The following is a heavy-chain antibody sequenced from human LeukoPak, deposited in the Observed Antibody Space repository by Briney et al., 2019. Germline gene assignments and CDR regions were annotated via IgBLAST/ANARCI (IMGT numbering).Heavy chain of an antibody. D-gene: IGHD4-23*01. CDR1: GGSFSGYY. V-gene: IGHV4-34*01. CDR2: INHSGST. CDR3: ARAPRWVYGGNSPFDY. Sequence: SETLSLTCAVYGGSFSGYYWSWIRQPPGKGLEWIGEINHSGSTNYNPSLKSRVTISVDTSKNQFSLKLSSVTAADTAVYCCARAPRWVYGGNSPFDYWGQGTLVTVSS. J-gene: IGHJ4*02.